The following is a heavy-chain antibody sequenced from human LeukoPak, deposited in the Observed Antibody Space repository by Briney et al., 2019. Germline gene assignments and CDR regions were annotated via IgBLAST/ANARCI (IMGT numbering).Heavy chain of an antibody. J-gene: IGHJ6*02. CDR3: ARLGGSGSPVLYGMDV. CDR1: GGSIGSCY. Sequence: SETLSLTCTVSGGSIGSCYWSWIRQPPGKGLEWIGYIYYSGSTNYNPSLKSRVTISVDTSKNQFSLKLSSVTAADTAVYYCARLGGSGSPVLYGMDVWGQGTTVTVSS. V-gene: IGHV4-59*08. CDR2: IYYSGST. D-gene: IGHD3-10*01.